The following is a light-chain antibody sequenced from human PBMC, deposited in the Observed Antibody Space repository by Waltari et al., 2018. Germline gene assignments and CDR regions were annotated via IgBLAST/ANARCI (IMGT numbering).Light chain of an antibody. CDR2: DAS. CDR1: QDITNC. Sequence: DILMTQSPSSLSASVVDRVTITCQASQDITNCLNWYQQKPGQAPKLLIYDASNLKTGVPARFSGRGFGTDFTFTISSLQPEDVATYYCQQYDVLQYTFGPGTKVNLK. V-gene: IGKV1-33*01. CDR3: QQYDVLQYT. J-gene: IGKJ3*01.